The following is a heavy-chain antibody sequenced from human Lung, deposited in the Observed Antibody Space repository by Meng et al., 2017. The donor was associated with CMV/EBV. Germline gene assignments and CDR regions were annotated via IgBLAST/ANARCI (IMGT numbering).Heavy chain of an antibody. CDR1: TFSLSDYS. Sequence: GGSLRLXCAASTFSLSDYSMSWIRQAPGRGLEWLSYISSSGSSMYYADSVRGRFTISRDNAKRSLYLQMNGLRAEDTAVYYCARNYEFWSGYLMDVWGQGNXVTGAS. V-gene: IGHV3-11*01. D-gene: IGHD3-3*01. CDR2: ISSSGSSM. CDR3: ARNYEFWSGYLMDV. J-gene: IGHJ6*01.